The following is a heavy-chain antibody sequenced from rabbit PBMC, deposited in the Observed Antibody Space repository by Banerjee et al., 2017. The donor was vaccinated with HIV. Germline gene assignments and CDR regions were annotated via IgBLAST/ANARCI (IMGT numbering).Heavy chain of an antibody. V-gene: IGHV1S47*01. CDR1: GFDFSRYG. CDR2: IDPVFGIA. Sequence: QEQLVESGGGLVLPGGSLKLSCKASGFDFSRYGVSWVRQAPGKGLEWIGYIDPVFGIAYYATWVNGRFSISRENAQNTVFLQMTSLTAADTATYFCARDGAGGSYFALWGPGTLVTVS. CDR3: ARDGAGGSYFAL. J-gene: IGHJ4*01. D-gene: IGHD8-1*01.